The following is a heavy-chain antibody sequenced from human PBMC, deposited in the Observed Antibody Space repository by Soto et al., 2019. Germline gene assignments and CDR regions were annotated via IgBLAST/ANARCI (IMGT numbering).Heavy chain of an antibody. D-gene: IGHD3-10*01. Sequence: QVQLVQSGAEVKKPGSSLRVSCKASGDTFNFYTINWVRQAPGLGLEWLGRIIPYLSVSNYAQKFQGRVTITADKSTNTADMEVRSVRSEDTAMYYCATSFGSGYRAFDYWGQGALVTVSS. V-gene: IGHV1-69*02. CDR2: IIPYLSVS. J-gene: IGHJ4*02. CDR1: GDTFNFYT. CDR3: ATSFGSGYRAFDY.